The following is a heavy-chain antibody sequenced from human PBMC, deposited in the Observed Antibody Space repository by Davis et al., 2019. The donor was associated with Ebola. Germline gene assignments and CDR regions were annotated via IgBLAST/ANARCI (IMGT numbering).Heavy chain of an antibody. Sequence: PAGSLRLSCAVSGFALSNAWMNWVRQAPGKGLEWVGRIKRKADGGTTDHAAPAKGRFTISREDSKNTLYLQMNSLKTEDTAVYYCTTVGGYIYGQRDYWGQGALVTVSS. D-gene: IGHD5-18*01. CDR2: IKRKADGGTT. CDR3: TTVGGYIYGQRDY. CDR1: GFALSNAW. V-gene: IGHV3-15*07. J-gene: IGHJ4*02.